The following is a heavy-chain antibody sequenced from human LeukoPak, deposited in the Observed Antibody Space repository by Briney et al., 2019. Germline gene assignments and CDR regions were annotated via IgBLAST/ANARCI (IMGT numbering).Heavy chain of an antibody. CDR2: ISSSGSTI. J-gene: IGHJ6*02. V-gene: IGHV3-48*04. D-gene: IGHD2-15*01. CDR1: GFTFSSYS. Sequence: PGGSLRLSCAASGFTFSSYSMNWVRQAPGKGPEWVSYISSSGSTIYYADSVKGRFTISRDNAKNSLYLQMNSLRAEDTAVYYCARDLAPSYYGMDVWGQGTTVTVSS. CDR3: ARDLAPSYYGMDV.